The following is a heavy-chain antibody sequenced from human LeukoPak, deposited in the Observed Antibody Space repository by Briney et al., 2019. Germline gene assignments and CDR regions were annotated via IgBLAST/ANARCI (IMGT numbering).Heavy chain of an antibody. CDR3: ARSFRERGYYYYGMDV. CDR1: GYTFTSYD. J-gene: IGHJ6*02. V-gene: IGHV1-8*01. Sequence: ASVKVSCKASGYTFTSYDINWVRQATGQGLEWMGWMNPNSGNTGYAQKFQGRVTMTRNTSISTAYMELSSLRSEGTAVYYCARSFRERGYYYYGMDVWGQGTTVTVSS. CDR2: MNPNSGNT. D-gene: IGHD3-16*01.